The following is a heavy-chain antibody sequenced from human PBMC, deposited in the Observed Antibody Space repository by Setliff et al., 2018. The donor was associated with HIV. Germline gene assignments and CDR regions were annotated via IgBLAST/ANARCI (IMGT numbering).Heavy chain of an antibody. D-gene: IGHD1-26*01. CDR2: IYYSGTT. V-gene: IGHV4-61*03. CDR1: GDSVSSASYY. CDR3: ARHRDGGTYPLDY. Sequence: PSETLSLTCTVSGDSVSSASYYWSWIRQPPGKGLEWIGYIYYSGTTKYNPSLKSRVTISVDTSTNRFSLKLNSVTAADTAIYYCARHRDGGTYPLDYWGQGTLVTVSS. J-gene: IGHJ4*02.